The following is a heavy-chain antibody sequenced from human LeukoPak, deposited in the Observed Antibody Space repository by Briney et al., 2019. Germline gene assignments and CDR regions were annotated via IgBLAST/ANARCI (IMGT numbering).Heavy chain of an antibody. D-gene: IGHD3-3*01. Sequence: GPLRLSCAASGFPFSDYYMSWIRPAPGKELAWVSYISSSGSTIYYADSVKGRFTISRDNAKNSLYLQMNSLRAEDTAVDYWARDWSGYPFDYWGQGTLVTVSS. J-gene: IGHJ4*02. CDR1: GFPFSDYY. CDR3: ARDWSGYPFDY. CDR2: ISSSGSTI. V-gene: IGHV3-11*01.